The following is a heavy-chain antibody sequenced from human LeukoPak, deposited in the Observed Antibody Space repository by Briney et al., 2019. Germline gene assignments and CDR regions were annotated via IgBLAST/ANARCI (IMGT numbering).Heavy chain of an antibody. CDR1: GYTFTSYY. J-gene: IGHJ4*02. V-gene: IGHV1-46*01. CDR3: ARVFMGSSALLDY. CDR2: INPSGGGI. Sequence: ASVKVSCKASGYTFTSYYMHWVRQAPGQGLEWMGIINPSGGGISYAQNFQGRVTMTRDMSTSTVYMELSSLRSEDTAVYYCARVFMGSSALLDYWGQGTLVTVSS. D-gene: IGHD6-6*01.